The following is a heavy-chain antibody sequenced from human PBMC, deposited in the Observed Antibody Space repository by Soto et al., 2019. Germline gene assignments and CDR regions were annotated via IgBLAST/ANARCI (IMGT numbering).Heavy chain of an antibody. Sequence: ASVKVSCKASGYTFTSYYMHWVRQAPGQGLEWMGIINPSGGSTSYAQKFQGRVTMTRDTSTSTVYMELSSLRSEDTAVYYCARDSGDDFWSGYTYGMDVWGQGTTVTVSS. CDR1: GYTFTSYY. V-gene: IGHV1-46*01. CDR2: INPSGGST. J-gene: IGHJ6*02. CDR3: ARDSGDDFWSGYTYGMDV. D-gene: IGHD3-3*01.